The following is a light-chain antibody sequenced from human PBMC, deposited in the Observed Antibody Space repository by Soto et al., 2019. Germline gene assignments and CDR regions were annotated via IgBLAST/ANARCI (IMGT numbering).Light chain of an antibody. Sequence: DVVMTQSPLSLPVTLGQPASISCRSNQSLVHSDGIAYFSWFQQRPGRSPRRLIYKVSNRDSGVPARFSGSGSGTDFTLKISRVEAEDVGVYYCMQPLQTPRTFGQGTKVDNK. J-gene: IGKJ1*01. CDR2: KVS. CDR1: QSLVHSDGIAY. CDR3: MQPLQTPRT. V-gene: IGKV2-30*02.